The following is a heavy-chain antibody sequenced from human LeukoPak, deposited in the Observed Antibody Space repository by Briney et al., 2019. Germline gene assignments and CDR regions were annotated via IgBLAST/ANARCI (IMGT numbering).Heavy chain of an antibody. D-gene: IGHD2-15*01. CDR1: GFTVNNAW. Sequence: GGSLRLSCAASGFTVNNAWMSWVRQAAGKGLEWVGRIKSKTDGGTTDYAAPVKGRFTISRDDSKNTLYLQMNSLKTEDTAVYYCTTISWGAFDMWGQGTMVTVSS. J-gene: IGHJ3*02. CDR2: IKSKTDGGTT. V-gene: IGHV3-15*01. CDR3: TTISWGAFDM.